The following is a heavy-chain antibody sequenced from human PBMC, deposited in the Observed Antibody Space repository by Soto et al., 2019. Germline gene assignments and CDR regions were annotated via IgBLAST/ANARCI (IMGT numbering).Heavy chain of an antibody. J-gene: IGHJ4*02. CDR1: GFSFGTYW. D-gene: IGHD3-3*01. Sequence: EVQLVESGGGLVQPGGSLRLSCAVSGFSFGTYWMSWVRQAPGKGLEWLASIKQDGSERYYLDSVKGRFTISRDNAKASLSLQMNSLRGEDTAFYYCARDVGPITIFGEALSGYFDFWGQGPLVTVSS. CDR3: ARDVGPITIFGEALSGYFDF. CDR2: IKQDGSER. V-gene: IGHV3-7*03.